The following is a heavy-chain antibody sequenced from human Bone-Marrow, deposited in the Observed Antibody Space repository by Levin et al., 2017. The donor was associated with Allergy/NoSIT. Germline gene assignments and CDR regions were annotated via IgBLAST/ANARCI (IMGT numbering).Heavy chain of an antibody. CDR1: GYSFTSYT. Sequence: EASVKVSCKTSGYSFTSYTVYWVRQAPGQGLEWMGYINPNSGNIGYAQKFQGRVIMTRNSSITTAYMELSGLRFEDTAIYYCARGDCYSGSCYGPDWFDPWGQGTQVTISS. CDR3: ARGDCYSGSCYGPDWFDP. D-gene: IGHD2-15*01. J-gene: IGHJ5*02. V-gene: IGHV1-8*01. CDR2: INPNSGNI.